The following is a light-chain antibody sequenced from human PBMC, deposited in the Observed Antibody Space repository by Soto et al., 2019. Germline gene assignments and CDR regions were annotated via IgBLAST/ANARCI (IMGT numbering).Light chain of an antibody. V-gene: IGLV1-40*01. CDR1: SSNIGAGYD. Sequence: QSVLTQPPSVSGAPGQRVTISCTGSSSNIGAGYDVHWYQQLPGTAPQLLIYGISNRPSGVPDRFSGSKSGTSASLAITGLQAEDEADYYCQSYDRSLSGSVFGGGTKLTVL. CDR2: GIS. J-gene: IGLJ3*02. CDR3: QSYDRSLSGSV.